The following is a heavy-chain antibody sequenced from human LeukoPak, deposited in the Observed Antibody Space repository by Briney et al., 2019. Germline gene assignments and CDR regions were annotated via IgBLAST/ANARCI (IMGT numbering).Heavy chain of an antibody. V-gene: IGHV4-59*11. D-gene: IGHD3-22*01. CDR1: GGSISSHY. J-gene: IGHJ4*02. CDR2: IYYSGYT. CDR3: ARSYDSGGYYYYFDY. Sequence: SETLSLTCTVSGGSISSHYWSWIRQPPGKGLEWIGYIYYSGYTNYNPSLKSRVTISLDTSKNHFSLKLSSVTAADTAVYYCARSYDSGGYYYYFDYWGQGTLVTVSS.